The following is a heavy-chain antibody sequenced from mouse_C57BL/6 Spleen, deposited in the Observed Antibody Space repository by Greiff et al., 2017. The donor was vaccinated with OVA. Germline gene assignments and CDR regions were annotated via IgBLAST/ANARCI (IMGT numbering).Heavy chain of an antibody. V-gene: IGHV1-64*01. J-gene: IGHJ4*01. CDR2: IHPNSGST. CDR1: GYTFTSYW. Sequence: VQRVESGAELVKPGASVKLSCKASGYTFTSYWMHWVKQRPGQGLEWIGMIHPNSGSTNYNEKFKSKATLTVDKSSSTAYMQLSSLTSEDSAVYYCARVRDPSYAMDYWGQGTSVTVSS. CDR3: ARVRDPSYAMDY. D-gene: IGHD3-3*01.